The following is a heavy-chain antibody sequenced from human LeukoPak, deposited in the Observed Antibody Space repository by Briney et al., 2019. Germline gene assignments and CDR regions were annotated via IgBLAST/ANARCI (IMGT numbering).Heavy chain of an antibody. CDR1: GYSFTTYW. Sequence: GESLKISCKGSGYSFTTYWIGWVRQMPGKALEWMGIIYPGDSDTRYSPSFQGQVTISADKSISTAYLQWSSLKASDTAMYYCARQYYDFWSGYYTHFDYWGQGTLVTVSS. V-gene: IGHV5-51*01. J-gene: IGHJ4*02. CDR3: ARQYYDFWSGYYTHFDY. D-gene: IGHD3-3*01. CDR2: IYPGDSDT.